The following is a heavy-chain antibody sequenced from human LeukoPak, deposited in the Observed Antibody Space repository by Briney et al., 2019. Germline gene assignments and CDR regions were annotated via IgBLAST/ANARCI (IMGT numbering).Heavy chain of an antibody. CDR3: ARHRLTTPLDY. D-gene: IGHD1-14*01. CDR1: GGSFSGYY. V-gene: IGHV4-34*01. Sequence: SETLSLTCAVYGGSFSGYYWSWTRQPPGKGLEWIGEINHSGSTNYNPSLKSRVTISVDTSKNQFSLKLSSVTAADTAVYYCARHRLTTPLDYWGQGTLVTVSS. CDR2: INHSGST. J-gene: IGHJ4*02.